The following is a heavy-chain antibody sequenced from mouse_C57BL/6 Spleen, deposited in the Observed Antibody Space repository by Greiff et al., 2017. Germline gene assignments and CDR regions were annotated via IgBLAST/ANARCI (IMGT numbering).Heavy chain of an antibody. V-gene: IGHV14-2*01. J-gene: IGHJ3*01. CDR3: ARRYYGSSFAWFAY. CDR1: GFNIKDYY. CDR2: IDPKDGET. Sequence: EVQLQQSGAELVKPGASVKLSCTASGFNIKDYYMHWVKQRTEQGLEWIGRIDPKDGETKYAPKFPGKATITADTSSNTAYLQLSSLTSEDTAVYYCARRYYGSSFAWFAYWGQGTLVTVSA. D-gene: IGHD1-1*01.